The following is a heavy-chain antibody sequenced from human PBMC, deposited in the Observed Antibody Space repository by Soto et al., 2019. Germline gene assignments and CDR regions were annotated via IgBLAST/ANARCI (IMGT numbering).Heavy chain of an antibody. D-gene: IGHD2-21*01. Sequence: PSETLSLTCTVSGGSISSYYWSWIRQPPGKGLEWIGYIYYSGSTNYNPSLKSRVTISVDTSKNQFSLKLSSVTAADTAVYYCARHVVGIGFDIWGQGTMVTVSS. J-gene: IGHJ3*02. CDR2: IYYSGST. CDR3: ARHVVGIGFDI. V-gene: IGHV4-59*08. CDR1: GGSISSYY.